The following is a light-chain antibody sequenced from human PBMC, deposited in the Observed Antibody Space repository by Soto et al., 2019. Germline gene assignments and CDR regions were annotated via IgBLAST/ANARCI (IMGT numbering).Light chain of an antibody. CDR2: GAS. Sequence: IVLTQSPGTLSLSPGQRATLSCRASQRVGSTNLAWYQQKFGQAPRLLMYGASSRATGIPDRFSGSGSGTDFTLTISRLEPEDFAMYYCQQFGNSPPWTFGQGTKVEI. V-gene: IGKV3-20*01. CDR3: QQFGNSPPWT. J-gene: IGKJ1*01. CDR1: QRVGSTN.